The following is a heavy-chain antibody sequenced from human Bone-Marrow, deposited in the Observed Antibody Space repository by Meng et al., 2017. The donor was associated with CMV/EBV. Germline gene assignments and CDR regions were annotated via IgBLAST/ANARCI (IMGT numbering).Heavy chain of an antibody. CDR1: GYRFTRHW. Sequence: GSGYRFTRHWIGWVRQMPGKGLEWMGNIYPGDSDTRYSPSFQGRVTISADKSISTAYLQWDSLKASDTAIYYCARPSRAPLATEFDDWGQGTLVTVSS. J-gene: IGHJ4*02. CDR3: ARPSRAPLATEFDD. CDR2: IYPGDSDT. V-gene: IGHV5-51*01.